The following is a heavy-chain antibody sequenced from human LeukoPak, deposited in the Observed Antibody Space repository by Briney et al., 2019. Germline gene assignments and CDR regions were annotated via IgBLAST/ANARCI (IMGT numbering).Heavy chain of an antibody. V-gene: IGHV3-33*01. Sequence: GGSLRLSCAASGFTFSSYGMHWVRQAPGKGLEWVAVIWYDGSNKYYADSVKGRFTISRDNSKNTLYLQMNSLRAEDTAVYYCARGPPYCSGGSCDKDWGQGTLVTVSS. CDR2: IWYDGSNK. D-gene: IGHD2-15*01. CDR1: GFTFSSYG. J-gene: IGHJ4*02. CDR3: ARGPPYCSGGSCDKD.